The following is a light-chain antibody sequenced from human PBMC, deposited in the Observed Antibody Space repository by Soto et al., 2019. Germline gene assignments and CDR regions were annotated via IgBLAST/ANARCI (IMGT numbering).Light chain of an antibody. CDR3: AAWDDSLNGPV. V-gene: IGLV1-44*01. J-gene: IGLJ3*02. CDR2: SND. CDR1: STNIGSNT. Sequence: QSVLTQPPSASGTPGQRVTISCSGSSTNIGSNTVNWYQQLPGTAPKLLIYSNDPRPSGVPDRFSGSKSGTSASLAISDLQSEDEADYFCAAWDDSLNGPVFGKGTKLTVL.